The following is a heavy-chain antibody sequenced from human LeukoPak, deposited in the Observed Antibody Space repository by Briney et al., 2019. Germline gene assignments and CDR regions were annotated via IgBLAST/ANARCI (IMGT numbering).Heavy chain of an antibody. CDR1: GGTFSSYA. CDR2: IIPIFGTA. V-gene: IGHV1-69*13. J-gene: IGHJ6*02. D-gene: IGHD3-22*01. Sequence: SVKVSCKASGGTFSSYAISWVRQAPGQGLEWMGGIIPIFGTANYAQKFQGRVTITADESTSTAYMELSSLRSEDTAVYYCARGSGYYGSSGLYYYYGMDVWGQGTTVTVSS. CDR3: ARGSGYYGSSGLYYYYGMDV.